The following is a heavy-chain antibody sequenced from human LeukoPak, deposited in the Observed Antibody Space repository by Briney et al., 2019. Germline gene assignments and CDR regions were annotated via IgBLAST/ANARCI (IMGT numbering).Heavy chain of an antibody. CDR2: ISGSGGST. Sequence: QTGGSLRLSCAASGFTFSSYAMSWVRQAPGKGLEWVSAISGSGGSTYYADSVKGRFTISRDNSKNTLYLQMNSLRAEDTAVYYCAKVAEEYYYDSSGSGAFDIWGQGTMVTVSS. CDR3: AKVAEEYYYDSSGSGAFDI. V-gene: IGHV3-23*01. J-gene: IGHJ3*02. CDR1: GFTFSSYA. D-gene: IGHD3-22*01.